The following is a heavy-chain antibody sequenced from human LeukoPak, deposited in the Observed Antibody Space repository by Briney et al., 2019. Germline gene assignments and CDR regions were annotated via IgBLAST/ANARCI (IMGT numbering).Heavy chain of an antibody. CDR3: ARVPHGETIFGVVLYWLDP. J-gene: IGHJ5*02. V-gene: IGHV4-39*07. CDR1: GGSVSSSDYY. Sequence: SETLSLTCTVSGGSVSSSDYYWGWIRQPPGKGLEWIGSIYHTGNTYYNPSLKNRVTISVGTSKNQFSLKLNSVTAADTAVYYCARVPHGETIFGVVLYWLDPWGQGTLVTVSS. CDR2: IYHTGNT. D-gene: IGHD3-3*01.